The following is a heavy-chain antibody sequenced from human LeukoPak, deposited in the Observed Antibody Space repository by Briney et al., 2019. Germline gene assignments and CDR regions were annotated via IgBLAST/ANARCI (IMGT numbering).Heavy chain of an antibody. CDR3: SRDRGSGWFVY. D-gene: IGHD6-19*01. CDR2: ISAYNGNT. CDR1: GYTFTSYG. V-gene: IGHV1-18*01. Sequence: ASVTVSCKASGYTFTSYGISWVRQAPGQGLEWMGWISAYNGNTNYAQKLQGRVTMTTDTSTNTGYMELRSLRSDDTAVYYCSRDRGSGWFVYWGQGTLVTVSS. J-gene: IGHJ4*02.